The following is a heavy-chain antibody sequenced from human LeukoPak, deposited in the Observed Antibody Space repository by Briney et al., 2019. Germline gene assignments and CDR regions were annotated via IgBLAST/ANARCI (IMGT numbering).Heavy chain of an antibody. CDR2: IIPIFGTA. J-gene: IGHJ4*02. V-gene: IGHV1-69*05. Sequence: SVKVSCKAFGGSFSSEAISWVRQVPGQGLEWMGGIIPIFGTANYAQKFQGRVTITTDDSTSTAYMEVSSLRSEGTAVYYCGRKAGDCGGGSCYSIDYWGQGTLVTVSS. CDR1: GGSFSSEA. D-gene: IGHD2-15*01. CDR3: GRKAGDCGGGSCYSIDY.